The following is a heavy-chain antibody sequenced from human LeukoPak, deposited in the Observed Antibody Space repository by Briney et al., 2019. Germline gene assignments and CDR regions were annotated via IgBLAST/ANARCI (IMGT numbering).Heavy chain of an antibody. CDR3: ARERATGDAFDI. V-gene: IGHV3-11*01. CDR1: GFTFSDYY. D-gene: IGHD1-26*01. CDR2: ISSSGSTI. J-gene: IGHJ3*02. Sequence: GGSLRLSCAASGFTFSDYYMSWIRQAPGKGLEGVSYISSSGSTIYYADSVKGRFTISRGNANNSLYLQMNSLRAEDTAVYYCARERATGDAFDIWGQGTMVTVSS.